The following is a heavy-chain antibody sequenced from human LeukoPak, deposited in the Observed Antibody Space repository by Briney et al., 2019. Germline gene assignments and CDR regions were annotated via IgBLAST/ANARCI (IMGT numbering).Heavy chain of an antibody. D-gene: IGHD2-15*01. Sequence: GGSLRLSCAASGFIFNTYGMHWARQAPGGGPEWVAFISHDAGNKVHVDSLKGRFTISRDNSKNILFLQMNNVRADDTAVYYCAKAIRGDSGVQNDYFDIWGQGTLVSVSS. CDR1: GFIFNTYG. J-gene: IGHJ3*02. V-gene: IGHV3-30*18. CDR2: ISHDAGNK. CDR3: AKAIRGDSGVQNDYFDI.